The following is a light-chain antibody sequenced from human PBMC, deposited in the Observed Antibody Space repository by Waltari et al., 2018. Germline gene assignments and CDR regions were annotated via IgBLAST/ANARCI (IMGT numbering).Light chain of an antibody. CDR3: AVCDENPV. V-gene: IGLV1-47*01. CDR2: RDN. J-gene: IGLJ2*01. CDR1: TSTIGSNF. Sequence: QSMLTQPPSASGTPGQRVTISCSGSTSTIGSNFVCWYQQFPGTAPKLLIYRDNQRPSGVPDRFSASKSGASASLAISGLRSGDEADYSCAVCDENPVFGGGTKLTVL.